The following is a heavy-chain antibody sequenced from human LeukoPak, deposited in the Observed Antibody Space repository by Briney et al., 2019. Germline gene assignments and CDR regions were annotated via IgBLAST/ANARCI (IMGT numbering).Heavy chain of an antibody. J-gene: IGHJ4*02. D-gene: IGHD6-13*01. Sequence: PGRSLRLSCAASGFTFSSYAMHWVRQAPGKGLEWVAVISYDGSNKYYADSVKGRFTISRDNSKNTLYLQMYSLRAEDTAVYYCASRAAAGTDYWGQGTLVAVSS. CDR2: ISYDGSNK. V-gene: IGHV3-30*04. CDR3: ASRAAAGTDY. CDR1: GFTFSSYA.